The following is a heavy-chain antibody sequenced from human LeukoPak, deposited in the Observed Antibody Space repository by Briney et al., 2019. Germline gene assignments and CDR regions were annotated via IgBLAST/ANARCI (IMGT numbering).Heavy chain of an antibody. CDR1: GFTLSSYW. Sequence: AGGSLRLSCAASGFTLSSYWMSWVRQAPGKGLEWVANIKQDGSEKNYVDSVKGRFIISRDNAKNSLYLQMNSLRAEDTAVYYCARALYGGNSNFNYWGQGTLVTVSS. CDR2: IKQDGSEK. CDR3: ARALYGGNSNFNY. V-gene: IGHV3-7*01. D-gene: IGHD4-23*01. J-gene: IGHJ4*02.